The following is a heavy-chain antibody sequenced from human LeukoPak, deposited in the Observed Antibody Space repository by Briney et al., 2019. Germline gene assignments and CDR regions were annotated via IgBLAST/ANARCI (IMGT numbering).Heavy chain of an antibody. CDR3: ARRSYVSSGWYGGWFDY. J-gene: IGHJ4*02. D-gene: IGHD6-19*01. Sequence: SETLSLTCTVSGGSISSYYWSWIRQPPGKGLEWIGYIYYSGSTNYNPSLKSRVTISVDTSKNQFSLKLSSVTAADTAVYYCARRSYVSSGWYGGWFDYWGQGTLVTVSS. V-gene: IGHV4-59*01. CDR2: IYYSGST. CDR1: GGSISSYY.